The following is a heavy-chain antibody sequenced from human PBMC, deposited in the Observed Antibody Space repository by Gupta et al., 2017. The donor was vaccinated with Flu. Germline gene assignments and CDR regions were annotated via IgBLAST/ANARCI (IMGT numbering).Heavy chain of an antibody. V-gene: IGHV3-21*01. D-gene: IGHD3-22*01. J-gene: IGHJ4*02. CDR3: ARNWAVYDSTGYFDY. CDR1: GFTFSTYT. CDR2: ISSSSSYI. Sequence: EVHLVDSGGGLVKPGGSLRLSCAASGFTFSTYTMNWVRQAPGKGLEWVSSISSSSSYIYYADSVKGRFTISRDNAKNSVYLQMYSLRAEDAAIYYCARNWAVYDSTGYFDYWGQGTLVTVSS.